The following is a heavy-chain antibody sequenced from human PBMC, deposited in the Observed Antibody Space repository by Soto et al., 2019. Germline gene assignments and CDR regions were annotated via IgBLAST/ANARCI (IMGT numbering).Heavy chain of an antibody. V-gene: IGHV3-30*18. D-gene: IGHD6-13*01. CDR1: GFTFSSYG. CDR2: ISYDGSNK. CDR3: AKEQQEAYYYYYGMDV. J-gene: IGHJ6*02. Sequence: GGSLRLSCAASGFTFSSYGMHWVRQAPGKGLEWVAVISYDGSNKYYADSVKGRFTISRDNSKNTLYLQMNSLRAEDTAVYYCAKEQQEAYYYYYGMDVWGQGTTVTVSS.